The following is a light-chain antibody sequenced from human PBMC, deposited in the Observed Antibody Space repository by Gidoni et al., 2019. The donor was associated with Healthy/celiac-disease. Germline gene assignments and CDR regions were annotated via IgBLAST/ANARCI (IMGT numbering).Light chain of an antibody. J-gene: IGKJ1*01. Sequence: EIVMTQSPATLSVSPGERATLSCRASQSVSSNLAWYQQKTGQAPRLLIYGASTRATGIPARFSGSGSGTEFTLTISSLQSEDFAVYYCQQYNNWLRRTFGQGTKVEIK. CDR3: QQYNNWLRRT. V-gene: IGKV3-15*01. CDR1: QSVSSN. CDR2: GAS.